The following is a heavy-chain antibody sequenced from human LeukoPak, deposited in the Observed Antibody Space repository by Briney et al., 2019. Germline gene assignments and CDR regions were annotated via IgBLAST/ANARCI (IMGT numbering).Heavy chain of an antibody. CDR1: GYTLTELS. Sequence: ASVKVSCKVSGYTLTELSMHWVRQAPGQGLEWMGWMNPNSGGTNYAQKFQGRVTMTRDTSISTAYMELSRLRSDDTAVYYCARGRGWSGYYKEDYFDYWGQGTLVTVSS. D-gene: IGHD3-3*01. CDR3: ARGRGWSGYYKEDYFDY. V-gene: IGHV1-2*02. J-gene: IGHJ4*02. CDR2: MNPNSGGT.